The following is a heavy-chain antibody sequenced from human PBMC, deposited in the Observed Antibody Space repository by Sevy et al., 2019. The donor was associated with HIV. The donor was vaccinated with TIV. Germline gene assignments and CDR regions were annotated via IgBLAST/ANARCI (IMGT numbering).Heavy chain of an antibody. Sequence: SETLSLTCAVYGGSFSGYYWSWIRQPPGKGLEWIGEINHSGSTNYNPSLKSRVTISVDTSKNQFSLKLGSVTAADTALYYCARLRFLEWLPHFDYWGQGTLVTVSS. D-gene: IGHD3-3*01. CDR2: INHSGST. J-gene: IGHJ4*02. CDR1: GGSFSGYY. V-gene: IGHV4-34*01. CDR3: ARLRFLEWLPHFDY.